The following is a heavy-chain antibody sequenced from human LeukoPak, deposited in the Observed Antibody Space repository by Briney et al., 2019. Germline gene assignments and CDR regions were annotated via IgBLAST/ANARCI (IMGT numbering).Heavy chain of an antibody. D-gene: IGHD5-18*01. CDR3: AKDMSRGEGYSYGYASDY. CDR2: ISWNSGSI. Sequence: GRSLRLSCAASGFTFDDYAMHWVRQAPGKGLEWVSGISWNSGSIGYADSVKGRFTISRDNAKNSLYQQMNSLRAEDTALYYCAKDMSRGEGYSYGYASDYWGQGTLVTVSS. V-gene: IGHV3-9*01. CDR1: GFTFDDYA. J-gene: IGHJ4*02.